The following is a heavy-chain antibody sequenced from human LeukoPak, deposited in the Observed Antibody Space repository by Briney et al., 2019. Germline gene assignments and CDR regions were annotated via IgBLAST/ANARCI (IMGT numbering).Heavy chain of an antibody. Sequence: SVKVSCKASAGTFTKSAFSWVRHAPGQGLEWKGGFIPLLGTANYAQEFQGRVTITADESTSTAYMQLSSLRSEDTAMYFCTRVITIGQPPYYYYMDLWGKGTTVTVSS. CDR3: TRVITIGQPPYYYYMDL. V-gene: IGHV1-69*13. CDR1: AGTFTKSA. CDR2: FIPLLGTA. D-gene: IGHD3-10*01. J-gene: IGHJ6*03.